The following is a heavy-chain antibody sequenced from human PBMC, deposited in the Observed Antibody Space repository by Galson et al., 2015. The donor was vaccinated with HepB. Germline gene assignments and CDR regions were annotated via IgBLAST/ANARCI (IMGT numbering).Heavy chain of an antibody. Sequence: SLRLSCAASGFTFSSYGMHWVRQAPGKGLEWVAVIWYDGSNKYYADSVKGRFTISRDNSKNTLYLQMNSLRAEDTAVYYCARDKEGCGATCPLDYWGQGTLVTVSS. CDR2: IWYDGSNK. V-gene: IGHV3-33*01. CDR1: GFTFSSYG. CDR3: ARDKEGCGATCPLDY. D-gene: IGHD5-12*01. J-gene: IGHJ4*02.